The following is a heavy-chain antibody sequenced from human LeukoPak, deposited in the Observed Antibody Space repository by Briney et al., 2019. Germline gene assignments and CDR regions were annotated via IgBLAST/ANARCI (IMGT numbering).Heavy chain of an antibody. CDR3: ARLGITMVRGVIPFDY. V-gene: IGHV4-39*07. D-gene: IGHD3-10*01. Sequence: SETLSLTCTVSGGSISSSSYYWGWIRQPPGKGLEWIGSIYYSGSTYYNPSLKSRVTISVDTSKNQFSLKLGSVTAADTAVYYCARLGITMVRGVIPFDYWGQGTLVTVSS. CDR2: IYYSGST. J-gene: IGHJ4*02. CDR1: GGSISSSSYY.